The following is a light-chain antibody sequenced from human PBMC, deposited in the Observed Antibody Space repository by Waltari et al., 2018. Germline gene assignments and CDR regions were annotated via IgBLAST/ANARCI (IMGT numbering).Light chain of an antibody. V-gene: IGKV1-5*03. Sequence: TQSPSTLSASVVYRFTITCRASQSISRWLAWCQQKPGKAPKLLIYKASSLASDVPSRFSGSGFGTDFTLTISSLQPDDFATYYCQHYYSDSRAFGQGTKVEVK. CDR2: KAS. J-gene: IGKJ1*01. CDR1: QSISRW. CDR3: QHYYSDSRA.